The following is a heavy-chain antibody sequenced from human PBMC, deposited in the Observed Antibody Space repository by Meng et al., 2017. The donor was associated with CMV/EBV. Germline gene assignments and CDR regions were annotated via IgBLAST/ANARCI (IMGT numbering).Heavy chain of an antibody. CDR3: ARDGYNFDY. D-gene: IGHD5-24*01. J-gene: IGHJ4*02. CDR1: GGSFSGYY. CDR2: INHSGST. V-gene: IGHV4-34*01. Sequence: SQTLSLTCAVYGGSFSGYYWSWIRQPPGKGLEWIGEINHSGSTNYNPSLKSRVTISVDTSKNQFSLKLSSVTAADTAVYYCARDGYNFDYWGQGTLVTVSS.